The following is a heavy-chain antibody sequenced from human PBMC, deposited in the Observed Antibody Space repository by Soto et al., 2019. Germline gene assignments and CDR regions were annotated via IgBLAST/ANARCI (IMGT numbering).Heavy chain of an antibody. J-gene: IGHJ3*02. D-gene: IGHD1-26*01. V-gene: IGHV1-69*13. CDR1: GGTFSSYA. CDR2: IIPIFGTA. Sequence: AASVKVSCEASGGTFSSYAISWVRQAPEQGLEWMGGIIPIFGTANYAQKFQGRVTITADESTSTAYMELSSLRSEDTAVYYCARDLKENSGSYYWALDAFDIWGQGTMVTVS. CDR3: ARDLKENSGSYYWALDAFDI.